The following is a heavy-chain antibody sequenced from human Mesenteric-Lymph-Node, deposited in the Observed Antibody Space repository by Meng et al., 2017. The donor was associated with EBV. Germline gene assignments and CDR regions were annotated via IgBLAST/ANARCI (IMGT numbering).Heavy chain of an antibody. CDR1: GFTFSDYF. CDR2: ISSSGSTI. CDR3: ARGSGSYESLDY. J-gene: IGHJ4*02. Sequence: QVGLVGSGGGLSKPGGSLRLSCAASGFTFSDYFMSWLRQAPGKGLEWVSYISSSGSTIYYTDSVKGRFTISRDNAKNSLYLQMDSLRAEDTAVYYCARGSGSYESLDYWGQGTLVTVSS. V-gene: IGHV3-11*01. D-gene: IGHD1-26*01.